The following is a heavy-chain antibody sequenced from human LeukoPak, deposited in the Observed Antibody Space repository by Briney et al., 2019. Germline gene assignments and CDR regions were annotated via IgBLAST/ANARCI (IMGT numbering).Heavy chain of an antibody. V-gene: IGHV3-48*03. CDR3: ASLWELIGS. CDR2: ISIDGKTI. Sequence: GGSLRLSCAASGFTFSSYEMDWVRQAPGKGLEWVSYISIDGKTIHYADSVKGRFTISRDNAKNSVYLQMNSLRVEDTAIYYCASLWELIGSWGQGTLVTVSS. J-gene: IGHJ4*02. D-gene: IGHD1-26*01. CDR1: GFTFSSYE.